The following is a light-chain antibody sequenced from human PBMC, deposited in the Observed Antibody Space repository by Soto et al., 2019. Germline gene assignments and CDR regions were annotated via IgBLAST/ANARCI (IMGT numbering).Light chain of an antibody. CDR2: GAS. J-gene: IGKJ4*01. CDR1: QSVSSN. Sequence: EIVMTQSPATLSVSPGERATLSCRASQSVSSNVAWYQQKPGQAPRLLIYGASTRATGIPARFSGSGSGTEFTLTISSLQSEDFAVYYCQQYNNWPALTFGGGTKVDIK. CDR3: QQYNNWPALT. V-gene: IGKV3-15*01.